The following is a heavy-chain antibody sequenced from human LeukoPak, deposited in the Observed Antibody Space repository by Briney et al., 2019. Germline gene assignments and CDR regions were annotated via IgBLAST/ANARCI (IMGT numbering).Heavy chain of an antibody. D-gene: IGHD4-17*01. Sequence: GGSLRLSCAASGFTFSSYTMNWVRQAPGKGLEWVSSISSSSTNIYYADSVKGRFTISRDNAKNSLYLQMNSLRAEDTAVYYCAKACYGDYCYFDYWGQGTLVTVSS. CDR1: GFTFSSYT. J-gene: IGHJ4*02. V-gene: IGHV3-21*01. CDR2: ISSSSTNI. CDR3: AKACYGDYCYFDY.